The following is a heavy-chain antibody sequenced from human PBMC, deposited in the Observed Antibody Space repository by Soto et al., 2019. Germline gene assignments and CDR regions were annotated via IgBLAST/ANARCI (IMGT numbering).Heavy chain of an antibody. V-gene: IGHV3-23*01. Sequence: GGSLRLSCAASGFTFSSYAMSWVRQAPGKGLEWVSAISGSGGSTYYADSVKGRLTISRDNSKNTLYLQMNSLRAEDTAVYYCAKDVGGARGESTDYWGQGTLVTVSS. CDR3: AKDVGGARGESTDY. CDR2: ISGSGGST. J-gene: IGHJ4*02. CDR1: GFTFSSYA. D-gene: IGHD3-10*01.